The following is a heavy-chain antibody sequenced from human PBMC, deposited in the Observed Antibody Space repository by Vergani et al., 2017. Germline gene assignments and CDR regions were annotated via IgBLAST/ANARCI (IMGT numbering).Heavy chain of an antibody. CDR2: IYSGDET. CDR1: GSTVSGNY. J-gene: IGHJ5*02. V-gene: IGHV3-66*02. Sequence: ELQLVESGGGLVQPGGSLRLSCAASGSTVSGNYMTWVRQGPGKGLEWVSPIYSGDETYYADCVKGRVTISRDTSKNTLHLQINNLRVEDTAVYYCAGGNYDGSGTYVDPWGQGTLVTVSS. D-gene: IGHD3-10*01. CDR3: AGGNYDGSGTYVDP.